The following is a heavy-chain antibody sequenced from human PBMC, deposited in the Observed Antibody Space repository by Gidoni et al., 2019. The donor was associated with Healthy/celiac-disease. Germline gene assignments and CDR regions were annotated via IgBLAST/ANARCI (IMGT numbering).Heavy chain of an antibody. CDR3: ARDGYYYDSSGYYYGEFDP. D-gene: IGHD3-22*01. CDR1: GGTFSSYA. Sequence: QVQLVQSGAEVKKPGSSVNVSCTASGGTFSSYALSWVRQAPGQGLEWMGGIIPIFGTANYAQKFQGRVTITADESTSTAYMELSSLRSEDTAVYYCARDGYYYDSSGYYYGEFDPWGQGTLVTVSS. J-gene: IGHJ5*02. CDR2: IIPIFGTA. V-gene: IGHV1-69*01.